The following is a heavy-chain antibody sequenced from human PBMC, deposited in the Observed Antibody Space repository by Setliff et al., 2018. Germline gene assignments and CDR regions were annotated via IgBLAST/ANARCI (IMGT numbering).Heavy chain of an antibody. Sequence: ASVKVSCKASGYIFTYYAIHGVRQAPGQRLEWMGWINAGNGNTKYSQKFQGRVTITRDTSASTAYMELSSLTSEDTAVYYCARRPYDSSGYFNYWGQGTLVTVSS. D-gene: IGHD3-22*01. V-gene: IGHV1-3*01. CDR1: GYIFTYYA. CDR2: INAGNGNT. J-gene: IGHJ4*02. CDR3: ARRPYDSSGYFNY.